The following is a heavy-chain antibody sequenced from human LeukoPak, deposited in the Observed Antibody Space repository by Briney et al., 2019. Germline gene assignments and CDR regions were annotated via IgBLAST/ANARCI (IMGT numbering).Heavy chain of an antibody. D-gene: IGHD5-18*01. J-gene: IGHJ4*02. V-gene: IGHV3-23*01. CDR3: ARHLSGVTGYTYGRGIDY. Sequence: GGTLRLSCAASGFTFSSYGMSWVRQAPGKGLEWVSGISGSAVRTYYADSVKGRFTISRDNSKNTLYLQMDSLRAEDTAIYYCARHLSGVTGYTYGRGIDYWGQGTLVTVSS. CDR1: GFTFSSYG. CDR2: ISGSAVRT.